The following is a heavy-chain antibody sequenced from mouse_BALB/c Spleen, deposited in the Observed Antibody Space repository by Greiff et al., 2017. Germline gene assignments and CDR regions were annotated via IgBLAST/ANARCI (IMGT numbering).Heavy chain of an antibody. CDR3: AIIYYGNYGGYAMDY. CDR1: GYTFTSYW. V-gene: IGHV1S81*02. Sequence: QVQLQQSGAELVKPGASVKLSCKASGYTFTSYWMHWVKQRPGQGLEWIGEINPSNGRTNYNEKFKSKATLTVDKSSSTAYMQLSSLTSEDSAVYYCAIIYYGNYGGYAMDYWGQGTSVTVSS. J-gene: IGHJ4*01. CDR2: INPSNGRT. D-gene: IGHD2-1*01.